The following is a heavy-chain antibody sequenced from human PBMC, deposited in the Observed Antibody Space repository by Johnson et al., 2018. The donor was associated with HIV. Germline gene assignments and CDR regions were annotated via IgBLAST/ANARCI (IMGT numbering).Heavy chain of an antibody. V-gene: IGHV3-66*01. CDR3: ARGRDGYNADAFDI. D-gene: IGHD5-24*01. CDR1: GFTVSSNY. CDR2: IYSGGST. J-gene: IGHJ3*02. Sequence: VQLVESGGGLVQPGGSLRLSCAASGFTVSSNYMSWVRQAPGKGLEWVSVIYSGGSTYYADSVKDRFTISRDNSKNTLYLKMNSLRAEDTAVYYGARGRDGYNADAFDIWGQGTMVTVSS.